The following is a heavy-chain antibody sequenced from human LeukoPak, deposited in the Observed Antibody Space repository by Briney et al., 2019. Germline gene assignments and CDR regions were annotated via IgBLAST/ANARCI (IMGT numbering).Heavy chain of an antibody. CDR3: ARVSQLWLHD. V-gene: IGHV1-46*01. CDR2: INPSGGST. J-gene: IGHJ4*02. Sequence: GASVKVSCKASGGTFSSYAISWVRQAPGQGLEWMGIINPSGGSTSYAQKFQGRVTMTRDTSTSTVYMELSSLRSEDTAVYYCARVSQLWLHDWGQGTLVTVSS. CDR1: GGTFSSYA. D-gene: IGHD5-18*01.